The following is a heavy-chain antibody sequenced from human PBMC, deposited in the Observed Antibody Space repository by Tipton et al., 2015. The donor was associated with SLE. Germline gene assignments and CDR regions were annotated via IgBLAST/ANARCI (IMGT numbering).Heavy chain of an antibody. CDR3: ARVRVDTAMGVFDF. CDR2: INPYNGNT. J-gene: IGHJ4*02. V-gene: IGHV1-18*04. CDR1: GYSFYGYY. Sequence: QSGAEVKKPGASVKVSCKASGYSFYGYYMHWVRQAPGQGLEWMGRINPYNGNTNYAQKLQGRVTMTSDTSTSTAYMELRSLRSDDTAIYYCARVRVDTAMGVFDFWGQGTLVTVSS. D-gene: IGHD5-18*01.